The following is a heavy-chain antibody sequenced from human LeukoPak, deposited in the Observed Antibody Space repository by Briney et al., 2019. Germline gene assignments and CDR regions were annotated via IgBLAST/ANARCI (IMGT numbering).Heavy chain of an antibody. D-gene: IGHD4-17*01. Sequence: APVKASCKASEYTFTSYDINGVRQATGQGREGMGWMDPNSGNTGYAQKFQGRVTMTRNTSISTAYMELSSLRSEDTAVYYCARAPPDYGERGWGFDYWGQGTLVTVSS. J-gene: IGHJ4*02. CDR3: ARAPPDYGERGWGFDY. CDR1: EYTFTSYD. CDR2: MDPNSGNT. V-gene: IGHV1-8*01.